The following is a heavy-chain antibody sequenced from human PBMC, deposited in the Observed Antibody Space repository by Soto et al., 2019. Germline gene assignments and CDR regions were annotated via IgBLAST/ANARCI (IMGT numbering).Heavy chain of an antibody. Sequence: SETLSLTCTVSGGSISSYYWSWIRQPPGKGLEWIGYIYYSGSTNYNPSLKSRVTISVDTSKNQFSLKLSSVTAADTAVYYCARDHYYGSGSLAPDYWGQGTLVTVSS. J-gene: IGHJ4*02. CDR2: IYYSGST. CDR1: GGSISSYY. V-gene: IGHV4-59*01. D-gene: IGHD3-10*01. CDR3: ARDHYYGSGSLAPDY.